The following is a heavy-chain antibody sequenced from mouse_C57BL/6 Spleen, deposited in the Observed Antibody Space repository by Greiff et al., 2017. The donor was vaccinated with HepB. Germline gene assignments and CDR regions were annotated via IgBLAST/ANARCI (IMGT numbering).Heavy chain of an antibody. CDR3: ARDKAYYSNYRAMDY. V-gene: IGHV5-16*01. CDR1: GFTFSDYY. Sequence: EVHLVESEGGLVQPGSSMKLSCTASGFTFSDYYMAWVRQVPEKGLEWVANINYDGSSTYYLDSLKSRFIISRDNAKNILYLQMSSLKSEDTATYYCARDKAYYSNYRAMDYWGQGTSVTVSS. J-gene: IGHJ4*01. D-gene: IGHD2-12*01. CDR2: INYDGSST.